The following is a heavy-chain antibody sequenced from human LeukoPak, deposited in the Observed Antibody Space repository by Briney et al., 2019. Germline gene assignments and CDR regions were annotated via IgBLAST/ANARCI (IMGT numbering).Heavy chain of an antibody. V-gene: IGHV4-59*01. CDR2: IYYSGST. J-gene: IGHJ4*02. CDR3: ARVSSSWYTFDY. CDR1: GGSISRYY. D-gene: IGHD6-13*01. Sequence: PSETLSLTCTVSGGSISRYYWSWIRQPPGKGLEWIGYIYYSGSTNYNPSLKSRVTISVDTSKNQFSLKLSSVTAADTAVYYCARVSSSWYTFDYWGQGTLVTVSS.